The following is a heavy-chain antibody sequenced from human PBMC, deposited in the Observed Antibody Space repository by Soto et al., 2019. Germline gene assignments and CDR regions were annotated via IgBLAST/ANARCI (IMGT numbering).Heavy chain of an antibody. Sequence: SATLSLTCTVSGGSINSGGYYWIWIRQPPGRVLEWIGYIYYSGSTYYNPSLKSRLTISLDTSKNQFSLKLSSVTAADTAVYYCARVYDYGGPPPRRWFDPWGQGTLVTVSS. CDR3: ARVYDYGGPPPRRWFDP. CDR1: GGSINSGGYY. J-gene: IGHJ5*02. CDR2: IYYSGST. V-gene: IGHV4-30-4*01. D-gene: IGHD4-17*01.